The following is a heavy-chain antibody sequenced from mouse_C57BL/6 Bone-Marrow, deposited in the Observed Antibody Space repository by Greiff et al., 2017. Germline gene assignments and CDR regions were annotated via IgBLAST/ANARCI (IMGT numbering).Heavy chain of an antibody. CDR3: ARQESY. CDR2: IDPSDSYT. Sequence: QVQLKESGAELVKPGASVKLSCKASGYTFTSYWMQWVKQRPGQGLEWIGEIDPSDSYTNYNQKFKGKATLTVDTSSSTAYMQLSSLTSEDSAVYYCARQESYWGQGTTLPVSS. CDR1: GYTFTSYW. J-gene: IGHJ2*01. V-gene: IGHV1-50*01.